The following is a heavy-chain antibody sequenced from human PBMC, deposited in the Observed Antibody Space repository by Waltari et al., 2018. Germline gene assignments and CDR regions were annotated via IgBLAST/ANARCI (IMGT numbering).Heavy chain of an antibody. CDR3: ARDRELPDY. D-gene: IGHD3-10*01. J-gene: IGHJ4*02. Sequence: QLQLQESAPGLVKPSATLSLTCTVSGCSISSRSYYWGWIRQPPGKGLEWIVSIYYSGSTYYNPSLKSRVTIAVDTSKNQFSLKLSSVTAADTAVYYCARDRELPDYWGQGTLVTVSS. V-gene: IGHV4-39*07. CDR1: GCSISSRSYY. CDR2: IYYSGST.